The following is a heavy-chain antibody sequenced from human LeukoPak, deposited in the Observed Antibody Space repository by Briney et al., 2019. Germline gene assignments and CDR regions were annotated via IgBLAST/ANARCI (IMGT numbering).Heavy chain of an antibody. CDR2: INPNSGGT. D-gene: IGHD1-26*01. CDR1: GYTFTGYY. CDR3: ARADSGSYYLDY. V-gene: IGHV1-2*02. J-gene: IGHJ4*02. Sequence: ASVKVSCKASGYTFTGYYMHWVRQAPGQGLERMGWINPNSGGTNYAQKVQGRVTMTRDTSISTAYMELSRLRSDDTAVYYCARADSGSYYLDYWGQGTLVTVSS.